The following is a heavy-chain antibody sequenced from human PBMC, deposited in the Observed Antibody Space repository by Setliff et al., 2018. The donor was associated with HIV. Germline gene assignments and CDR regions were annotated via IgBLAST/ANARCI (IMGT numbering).Heavy chain of an antibody. J-gene: IGHJ4*02. CDR1: GGSFSSNTYS. D-gene: IGHD6-6*01. CDR2: IHSSGTT. Sequence: LSITCTVSGGSFSSNTYSWGWIRQPPGMGLEWIGSIHSSGTTDYNPSLKSRVAMSVDTSKNQFSLRLSAVTATDTAVYYCARHRASSSGFPLDFWGQGILVTVSS. V-gene: IGHV4-39*01. CDR3: ARHRASSSGFPLDF.